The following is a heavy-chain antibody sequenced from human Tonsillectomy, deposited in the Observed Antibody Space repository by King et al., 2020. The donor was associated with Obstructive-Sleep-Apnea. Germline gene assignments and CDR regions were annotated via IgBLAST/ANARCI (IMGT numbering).Heavy chain of an antibody. V-gene: IGHV4-31*03. CDR3: ARERRYDSSCYCLDI. CDR1: GDSNTTGGYY. D-gene: IGHD3-22*01. J-gene: IGHJ3*02. Sequence: QLQESGPGLVKPSQNLSLTCTVSGDSNTTGGYYWTWIRQHPGKGLEWIGYMHNSGRTYYSPSLRSRVSISIDTSKNQFFLKLTSVTAADTAVYYCARERRYDSSCYCLDIWGQGTMVTVSS. CDR2: MHNSGRT.